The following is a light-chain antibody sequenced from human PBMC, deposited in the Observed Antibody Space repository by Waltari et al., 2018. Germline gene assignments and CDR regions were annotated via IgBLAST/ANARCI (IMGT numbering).Light chain of an antibody. J-gene: IGLJ1*01. CDR2: GTR. CDR3: AAWDDSLNGPV. CDR1: SSNLGDNT. Sequence: QSVLTQPPSASGTPGQSILISCSGSSSNLGDNTVTWYQQVPGTAPKLLIYGTRERPSGVSNRLSGSKSGTSASLAISALQPEDEADYYCAAWDDSLNGPVFGTGTKVTVL. V-gene: IGLV1-44*01.